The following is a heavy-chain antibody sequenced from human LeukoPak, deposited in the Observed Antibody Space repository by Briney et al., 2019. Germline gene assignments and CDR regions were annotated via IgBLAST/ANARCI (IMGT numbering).Heavy chain of an antibody. Sequence: SETLSLTCTVSYGSIRSYYWSWIRQPPGKGLEWIGYIYYTGSTNYNPSLKSRVTMSVDTSKNQFSLKLSSVTAADTAVYYCARADFWSGLRFDYWGQGTLVTVSS. V-gene: IGHV4-59*12. CDR2: IYYTGST. CDR1: YGSIRSYY. CDR3: ARADFWSGLRFDY. D-gene: IGHD3-3*01. J-gene: IGHJ4*02.